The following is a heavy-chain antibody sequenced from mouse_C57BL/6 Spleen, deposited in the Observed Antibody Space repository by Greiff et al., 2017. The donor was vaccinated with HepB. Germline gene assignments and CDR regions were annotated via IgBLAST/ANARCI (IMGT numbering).Heavy chain of an antibody. V-gene: IGHV1-55*01. Sequence: QVQLQQSGAELVKPGASVKMSCKASGYTFTSYWITWVKQRPGQGLEWIGDIYPGSGSTNYNEKFKSKATLTVDTSSSTAYMQLSSLTSEDSAVYYCARSTVYYYGSSPWYFDVWGTGTTVTVSS. CDR2: IYPGSGST. J-gene: IGHJ1*03. D-gene: IGHD1-1*01. CDR1: GYTFTSYW. CDR3: ARSTVYYYGSSPWYFDV.